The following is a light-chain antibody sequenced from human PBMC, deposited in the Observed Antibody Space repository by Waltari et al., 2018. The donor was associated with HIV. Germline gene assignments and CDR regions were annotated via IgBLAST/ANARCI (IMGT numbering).Light chain of an antibody. V-gene: IGKV1-5*03. Sequence: DIQMTQSPSTLSASIEDRVTITCRASQSISVWLAWYHQKPGKAPKLLIYEASNLESGVPSRFSGTGSGTEFTLTISSLQPDDSATFYCQQYDSFPWTFGQGTKVGIK. CDR2: EAS. J-gene: IGKJ1*01. CDR3: QQYDSFPWT. CDR1: QSISVW.